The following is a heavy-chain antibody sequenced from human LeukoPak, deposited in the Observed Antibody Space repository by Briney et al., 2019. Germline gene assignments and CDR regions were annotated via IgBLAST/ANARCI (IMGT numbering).Heavy chain of an antibody. CDR2: ITGRSDKT. Sequence: GGSLRLSCSASGFNFNKYDMTWARQAPGKGLEWVSTITGRSDKTYYTDSVKGRFVNSRDNSKDTLYLQMNSLRAEDTALYYCAKGGWLDDLGQGALVTVSS. CDR3: AKGGWLDD. CDR1: GFNFNKYD. V-gene: IGHV3-23*01. J-gene: IGHJ4*02. D-gene: IGHD6-19*01.